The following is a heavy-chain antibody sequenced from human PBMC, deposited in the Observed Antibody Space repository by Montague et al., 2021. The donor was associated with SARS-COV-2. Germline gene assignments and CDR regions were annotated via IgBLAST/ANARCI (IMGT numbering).Heavy chain of an antibody. CDR3: VRGCSSFDCYNARWFDA. V-gene: IGHV3-33*01. D-gene: IGHD2-2*02. CDR2: IWNDGTNI. Sequence: SLRLSCAASGFTFNLYGMHWVRQAPGRGLEWVAVIWNDGTNIFYADSVKGRFTISRDISKNTLFLQMNSLRVDDTAVYYWVRGCSSFDCYNARWFDAWGQGTLVAVSS. CDR1: GFTFNLYG. J-gene: IGHJ5*02.